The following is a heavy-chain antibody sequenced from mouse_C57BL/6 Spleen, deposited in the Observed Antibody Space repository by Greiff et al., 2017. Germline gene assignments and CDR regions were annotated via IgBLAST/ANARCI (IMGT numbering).Heavy chain of an antibody. CDR2: IYPNSGST. J-gene: IGHJ3*01. V-gene: IGHV1-64*01. Sequence: QVQLQQPGAELVKPGASVKLSCKASGYTFTSYWMHWVKQRPGQGLEWIGVIYPNSGSTKYNEKFKSKATLTVDKSSSTAYMQLSSLTSEDSAVYYCARYYGYDPWFAYWGQGTLVTVSA. CDR1: GYTFTSYW. CDR3: ARYYGYDPWFAY. D-gene: IGHD2-2*01.